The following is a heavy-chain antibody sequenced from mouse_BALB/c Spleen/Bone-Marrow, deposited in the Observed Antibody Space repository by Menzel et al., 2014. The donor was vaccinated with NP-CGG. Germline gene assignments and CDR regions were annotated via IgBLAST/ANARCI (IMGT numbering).Heavy chain of an antibody. CDR3: ARDRAYGNWYFDV. CDR1: GFSLKNYG. Sequence: ANVVESGPGLVAPSQSLSITCTVSGFSLKNYGVHWVRQPPGKGLEWLGVIGTGRGTNYNSALMSRLSISRDNSKSQVFLKMNNLQTDDTAMYYCARDRAYGNWYFDVWGAGTTVTVSS. CDR2: IGTGRGT. J-gene: IGHJ1*01. D-gene: IGHD2-1*01. V-gene: IGHV2-9*02.